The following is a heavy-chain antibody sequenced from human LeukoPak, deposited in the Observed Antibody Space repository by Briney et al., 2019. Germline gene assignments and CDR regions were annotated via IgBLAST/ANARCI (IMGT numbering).Heavy chain of an antibody. CDR1: GFTFSSYG. V-gene: IGHV3-30*18. CDR2: ISYDGSNK. CDR3: AKSGSGWYGAFDI. Sequence: GRSLRLSCAASGFTFSSYGMRWVRQAPGKGLEWVAVISYDGSNKYYADSVKGRFTISRDNSKNTLYLQMNSLRAEDTAVYYCAKSGSGWYGAFDIWGQGTMVTVSS. J-gene: IGHJ3*02. D-gene: IGHD6-19*01.